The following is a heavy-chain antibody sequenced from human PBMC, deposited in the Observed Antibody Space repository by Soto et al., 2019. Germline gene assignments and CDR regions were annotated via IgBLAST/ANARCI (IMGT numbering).Heavy chain of an antibody. J-gene: IGHJ4*02. CDR3: CARGSRDTALVLPRFDF. D-gene: IGHD5-18*01. CDR1: GGSFNSDGYY. Sequence: QXQLQXSXXGLVXPSQXLSLTCTVSGGSFNSDGYYWXXXXXXPEKGLEWIGYIYSSGTTYYNPSLRSRIXXXXXXXXXXXXXXXXXXXXXDTAVYFCARGSRDTALVLPRFDFWGQGTLVTVSS. CDR2: IYSSGTT. V-gene: IGHV4-31*03.